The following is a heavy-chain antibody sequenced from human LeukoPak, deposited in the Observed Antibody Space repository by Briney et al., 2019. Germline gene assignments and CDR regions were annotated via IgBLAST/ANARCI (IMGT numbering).Heavy chain of an antibody. CDR3: ARQYYDILTGFDY. V-gene: IGHV4-59*08. D-gene: IGHD3-9*01. Sequence: SETLSLTCTVSGGSISNYYWSWIRQPPGKGLEWIGYIYYRGSTKYNPSLKSRVTISVDTSKNQFSLKLSSVTAADTAVYYCARQYYDILTGFDYWGQGTLVTVSS. J-gene: IGHJ4*02. CDR2: IYYRGST. CDR1: GGSISNYY.